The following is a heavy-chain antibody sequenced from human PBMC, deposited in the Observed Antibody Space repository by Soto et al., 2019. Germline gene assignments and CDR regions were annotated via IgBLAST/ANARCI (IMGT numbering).Heavy chain of an antibody. V-gene: IGHV3-30-3*01. D-gene: IGHD6-13*01. J-gene: IGHJ6*02. CDR1: GFTFSSYA. CDR3: ARDRVSQSAMDLGLYYYGMDV. CDR2: ISYDGSNK. Sequence: QVQLVESGGGVVQPGRSLRLSCAASGFTFSSYAMHWVRQAPGKGLEWVAVISYDGSNKYYAASVKGRFTISRDNAKNTLYLQMNSLRAEDTAVYYCARDRVSQSAMDLGLYYYGMDVWGQGTTVTVSS.